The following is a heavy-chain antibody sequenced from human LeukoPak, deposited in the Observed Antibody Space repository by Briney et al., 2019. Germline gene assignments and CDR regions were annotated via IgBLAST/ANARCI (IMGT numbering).Heavy chain of an antibody. J-gene: IGHJ4*02. V-gene: IGHV1-2*02. CDR2: INPNSGGT. Sequence: ASVKVSCKASRYTFTGYYMHWVRQAPGQGLEWMGWINPNSGGTNYAQKFQSRVAMTRDTSISTAYMELSRVRSDDTAVYYCARALYDILAGYTDWGQGTLVTVSS. CDR1: RYTFTGYY. CDR3: ARALYDILAGYTD. D-gene: IGHD3-9*01.